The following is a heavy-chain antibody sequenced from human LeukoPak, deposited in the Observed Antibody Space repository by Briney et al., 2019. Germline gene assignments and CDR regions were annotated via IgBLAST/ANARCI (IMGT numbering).Heavy chain of an antibody. V-gene: IGHV3-30*19. J-gene: IGHJ3*02. CDR2: ISYDGSNE. D-gene: IGHD6-13*01. CDR3: ARKPWYGAFDI. Sequence: GGSLRLSCAASGFTFINYAMHWVRQAPGKGLEWVAVISYDGSNEYYADSVKGRFTISRDNSKNTLYLQMNSLRADDTAVYYCARKPWYGAFDIWGQGAMVTVSS. CDR1: GFTFINYA.